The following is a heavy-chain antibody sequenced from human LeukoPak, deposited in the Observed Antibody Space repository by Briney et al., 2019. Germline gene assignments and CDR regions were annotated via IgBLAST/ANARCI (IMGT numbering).Heavy chain of an antibody. V-gene: IGHV3-23*01. CDR3: ARAQEIAVADFSAFDI. Sequence: PGGSLRLSCAASGFTFSSYAMDWVRQAPGKGLESIASISYGGDQTYYTDSVRGRFTISRDNSKNTLYLQMNSLRAEDTAVYYCARAQEIAVADFSAFDIWGQGTMVTVSS. J-gene: IGHJ3*02. D-gene: IGHD6-19*01. CDR2: ISYGGDQT. CDR1: GFTFSSYA.